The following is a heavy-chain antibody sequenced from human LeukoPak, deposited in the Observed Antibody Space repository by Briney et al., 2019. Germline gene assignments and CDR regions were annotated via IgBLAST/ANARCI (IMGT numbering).Heavy chain of an antibody. CDR1: GFTFSSYA. D-gene: IGHD6-6*01. V-gene: IGHV3-23*01. Sequence: PGGSLRLSCAASGFTFSSYAMSWVRQAPGKGLEWVSAISGSGGSTYYADSVKGRFTISRDNSKNTLYLQMNSLRAEDTAVYYCARKGGSSLSPGVDYWGQGTLVTVSS. CDR2: ISGSGGST. J-gene: IGHJ4*02. CDR3: ARKGGSSLSPGVDY.